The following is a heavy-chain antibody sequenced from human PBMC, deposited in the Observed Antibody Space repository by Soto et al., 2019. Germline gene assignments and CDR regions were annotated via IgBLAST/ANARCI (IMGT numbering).Heavy chain of an antibody. CDR2: VSYSGST. Sequence: QLQLQESGPGLARPSETLSLTCTVSDGSISSLSSYWGWIRQPPGKGLEWIGTVSYSGSTYYNPSLKSRVTIAVETSKNQFSLRLSSVTAADTAVYHCAKTFCCNGACKKTVFAYWGQGTLVTVSS. J-gene: IGHJ4*02. D-gene: IGHD2-8*01. CDR3: AKTFCCNGACKKTVFAY. CDR1: DGSISSLSSY. V-gene: IGHV4-39*01.